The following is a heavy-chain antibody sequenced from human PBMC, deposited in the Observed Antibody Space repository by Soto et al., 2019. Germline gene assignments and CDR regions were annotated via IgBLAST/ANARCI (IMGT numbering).Heavy chain of an antibody. CDR2: FSGSGGAT. V-gene: IGHV3-23*04. D-gene: IGHD1-26*01. J-gene: IGHJ4*02. Sequence: VQVVESEGGLVQPGGSLRLSCAASGFIASNYAMSWVRQAPGKGLEWVSGFSGSGGATFYADSVKGRFTISRDNSKNTLYLQMNSLRAEDTAVYYCARLAGSSEDYWGQGTLVTVSS. CDR3: ARLAGSSEDY. CDR1: GFIASNYA.